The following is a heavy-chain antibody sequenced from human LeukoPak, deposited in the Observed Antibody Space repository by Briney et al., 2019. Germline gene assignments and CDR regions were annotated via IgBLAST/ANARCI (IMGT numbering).Heavy chain of an antibody. CDR3: ARDKVVATIGDFDY. V-gene: IGHV1-69*13. CDR2: IIPIFGTA. D-gene: IGHD5-12*01. J-gene: IGHJ4*02. CDR1: GGTFSSYA. Sequence: ASVKVSCKASGGTFSSYAISWVRRAPGQGLEWMGGIIPIFGTANYAQKFQGRVTITADESTSTAYMELSSLRSEDTAVYYCARDKVVATIGDFDYWGQGTLVTVSS.